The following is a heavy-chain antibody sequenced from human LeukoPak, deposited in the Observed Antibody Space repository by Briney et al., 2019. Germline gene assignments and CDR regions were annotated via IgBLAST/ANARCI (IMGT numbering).Heavy chain of an antibody. V-gene: IGHV1-2*02. J-gene: IGHJ6*02. CDR2: INPNSGGT. CDR3: ARDQCSSTSCPGDMDV. Sequence: GASVKVSCTASGYTFTGYYMHWVRQAPGQGLEWMGWINPNSGGTNYAQKFQGRVTMTRDTSISTAYMELSRLRSDDTAVYYCARDQCSSTSCPGDMDVWGQGTTVTVSS. CDR1: GYTFTGYY. D-gene: IGHD2-2*01.